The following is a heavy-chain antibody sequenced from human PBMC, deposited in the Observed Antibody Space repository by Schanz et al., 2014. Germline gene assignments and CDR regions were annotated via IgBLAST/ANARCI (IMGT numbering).Heavy chain of an antibody. D-gene: IGHD3-10*02. J-gene: IGHJ4*02. Sequence: VQLVESGGGLVQPGGSLRLSCTASGFPFSDYFMAWIRQPPGRGLEWVSYIGNGGVTIYYADSVKGRFTISRDSSKNTLYLQMNSLRPEDTAIYYCAKNQYDDVDLSSFYFDFWGQGTLVTVSS. CDR3: AKNQYDDVDLSSFYFDF. V-gene: IGHV3-11*01. CDR2: IGNGGVTI. CDR1: GFPFSDYF.